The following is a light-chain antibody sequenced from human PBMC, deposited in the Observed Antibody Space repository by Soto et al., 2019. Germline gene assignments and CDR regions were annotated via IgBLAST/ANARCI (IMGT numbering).Light chain of an antibody. Sequence: QSALTQPASVSGSPGQSITISCTGTSSDVGGYNYVSWYQQHPGKAPKLMIYEVSNRPSGVSNRFSGSKSGNTASLTISGLQAEDEGDYYCSSYAGSSNVFGTGTKLTVL. J-gene: IGLJ1*01. V-gene: IGLV2-14*01. CDR2: EVS. CDR3: SSYAGSSNV. CDR1: SSDVGGYNY.